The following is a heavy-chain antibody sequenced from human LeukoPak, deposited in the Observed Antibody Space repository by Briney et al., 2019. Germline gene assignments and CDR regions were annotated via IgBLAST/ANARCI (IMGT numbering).Heavy chain of an antibody. Sequence: PGGSLRLSCAASGFTFSSYAMSWVRQAPGKGLEWVSAISGSGGSTYYADSVKGRFTISRDNPKNTLYLQMNSLRAEDTAVYYCAKLGYCSSTSCYGAYYYYMDVWGKGTTVTVSS. CDR1: GFTFSSYA. CDR3: AKLGYCSSTSCYGAYYYYMDV. J-gene: IGHJ6*03. D-gene: IGHD2-2*01. V-gene: IGHV3-23*01. CDR2: ISGSGGST.